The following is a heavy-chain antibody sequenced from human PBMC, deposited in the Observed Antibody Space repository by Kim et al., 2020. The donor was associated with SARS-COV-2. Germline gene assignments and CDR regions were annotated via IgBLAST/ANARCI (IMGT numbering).Heavy chain of an antibody. CDR2: VNGGNGNT. CDR3: AREGSGSYNSLDP. Sequence: ASVKVSCKASGYTFNTFSLYWLRQAPGQGLEWMGLVNGGNGNTRYSQNFQGRLTITRDTSTSAAYMELSSLTSEDTAVYYCAREGSGSYNSLDPWGQGTLVTVSS. CDR1: GYTFNTFS. J-gene: IGHJ5*02. D-gene: IGHD3-10*01. V-gene: IGHV1-3*01.